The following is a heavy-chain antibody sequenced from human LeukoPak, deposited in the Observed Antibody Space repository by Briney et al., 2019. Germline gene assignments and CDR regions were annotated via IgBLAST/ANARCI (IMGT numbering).Heavy chain of an antibody. D-gene: IGHD3-16*02. CDR3: ATFSDYVWGSYRHTDAFDI. CDR2: INPNSGGT. V-gene: IGHV1-2*06. J-gene: IGHJ3*02. Sequence: ASVKVSCKASGYTFTGYYMHWVRQAPGQGPEWMGRINPNSGGTNYAQKFQGRVTMTRDTSISTAYMELSRLRSDDTAVYYCATFSDYVWGSYRHTDAFDIWGRGTMVTVSS. CDR1: GYTFTGYY.